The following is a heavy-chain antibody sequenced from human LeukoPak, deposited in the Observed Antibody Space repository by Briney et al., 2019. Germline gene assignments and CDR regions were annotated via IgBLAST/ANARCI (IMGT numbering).Heavy chain of an antibody. D-gene: IGHD3-10*01. CDR1: GGTFSSYA. V-gene: IGHV1-69*13. CDR2: IIPIFGTA. CDR3: ARAVIPLYGSGSYMDV. Sequence: PVKVSCKASGGTFSSYAISWVRQAPGQGLEWMGGIIPIFGTANYAQKFQGRVTITADESTSTAYMELSSLRSEDTAVYYCARAVIPLYGSGSYMDVWGKGTTVTISS. J-gene: IGHJ6*03.